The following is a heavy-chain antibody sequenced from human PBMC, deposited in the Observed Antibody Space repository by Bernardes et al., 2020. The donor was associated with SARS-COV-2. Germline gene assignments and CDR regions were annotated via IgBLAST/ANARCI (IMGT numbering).Heavy chain of an antibody. Sequence: LSLTCAVYGGSFSGYYWSWIRQPPGKGLEWIGEINHSGSTNYNPSLKSRVTISVDTSKNQFSLKVSSVTVADTAVYYCARRDMVTRYYGMDVWGQGTTVTVSS. CDR2: INHSGST. CDR1: GGSFSGYY. J-gene: IGHJ6*02. D-gene: IGHD5-18*01. V-gene: IGHV4-34*01. CDR3: ARRDMVTRYYGMDV.